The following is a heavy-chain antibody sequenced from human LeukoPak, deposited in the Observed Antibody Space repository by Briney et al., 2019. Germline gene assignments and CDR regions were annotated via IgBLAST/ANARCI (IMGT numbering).Heavy chain of an antibody. CDR3: AREVVVTASTLDY. J-gene: IGHJ4*02. CDR1: GDSVSSNRAA. Sequence: SQTLSLTCAIYGDSVSSNRAAWNWITQSPSRCLEWLGRTYYRSKWYNDYAVSVKSRITINPDTSKNQFSLQLNSVTPEDTAVYYCAREVVVTASTLDYWGQGTLVTVSS. D-gene: IGHD2-21*02. V-gene: IGHV6-1*01. CDR2: TYYRSKWYN.